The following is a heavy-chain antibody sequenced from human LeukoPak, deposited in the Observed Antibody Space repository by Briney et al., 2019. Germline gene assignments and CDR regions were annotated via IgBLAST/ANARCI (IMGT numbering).Heavy chain of an antibody. CDR1: GGSISSGGYY. CDR3: AREVGDCSSTSCYR. J-gene: IGHJ4*02. CDR2: IYHSGST. V-gene: IGHV4-30-2*01. D-gene: IGHD2-2*01. Sequence: PSQTLSLTCTVSGGSISSGGYYWSWIRQPPGKGLEWIGYIYHSGSTYYNPSLKSRVTISVDRSKNQFSLKLSSVTAADTAVYYCAREVGDCSSTSCYRWGLGTLVTVSS.